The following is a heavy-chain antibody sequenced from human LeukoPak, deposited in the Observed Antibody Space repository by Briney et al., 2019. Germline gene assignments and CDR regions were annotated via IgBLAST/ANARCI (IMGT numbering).Heavy chain of an antibody. CDR3: ARETNQYDILTGSAASFDY. J-gene: IGHJ4*02. Sequence: PSETLSLTCTVSGGSISSYYWGWIRQPPGKGLEWIGSIYYSGSTYYNPSLKSRVTISVDTSKNQFSLKLSSVTAADTAVYYCARETNQYDILTGSAASFDYWGQGTLVTVSS. D-gene: IGHD3-9*01. CDR1: GGSISSYY. V-gene: IGHV4-39*07. CDR2: IYYSGST.